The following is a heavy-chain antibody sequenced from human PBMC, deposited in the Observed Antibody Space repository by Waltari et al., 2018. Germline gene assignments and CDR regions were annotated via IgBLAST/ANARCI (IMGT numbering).Heavy chain of an antibody. CDR2: ISYDGSNK. V-gene: IGHV3-30*18. Sequence: QVQLVESGGGVVQPGRSLRLSCAASGFTFSSYGMHWVRPAPGKGLEWVAVISYDGSNKYYADSVKGRFTISRDNSKNTLYLQMNSLRAEDTAVYYCAKDSDSSSWYRGYYYYYGMDVWGQGTTVTVSS. CDR3: AKDSDSSSWYRGYYYYYGMDV. D-gene: IGHD6-13*01. J-gene: IGHJ6*02. CDR1: GFTFSSYG.